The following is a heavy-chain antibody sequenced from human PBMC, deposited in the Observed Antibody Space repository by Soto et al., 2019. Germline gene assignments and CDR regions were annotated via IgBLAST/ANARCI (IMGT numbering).Heavy chain of an antibody. V-gene: IGHV1-69*01. D-gene: IGHD1-1*01. J-gene: IGHJ5*02. CDR3: AKAAQTRYNWNDLGNGFDP. CDR2: IVPIFGIA. CDR1: GGTFSSYA. Sequence: QVQLVQSGAEVKKPGSSVKVSCKESGGTFSSYAIAWVRQAPGEGLEWMGGIVPIFGIANYAQKFQGRVAITADEATNTAYMELSSLRSDDTAVYYFAKAAQTRYNWNDLGNGFDPWGQGTLVIVSS.